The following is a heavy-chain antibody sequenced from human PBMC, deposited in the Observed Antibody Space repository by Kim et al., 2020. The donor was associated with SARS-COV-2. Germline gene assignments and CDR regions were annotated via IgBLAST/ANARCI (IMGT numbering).Heavy chain of an antibody. CDR2: I. Sequence: IYYAGSGKGRFTISRESAKNSLYLQMNSLGAEDTAVYYCARDVKVGAFDIWGQWTMVTVSS. CDR3: ARDVKVGAFDI. V-gene: IGHV3-21*01. D-gene: IGHD3-22*01. J-gene: IGHJ3*02.